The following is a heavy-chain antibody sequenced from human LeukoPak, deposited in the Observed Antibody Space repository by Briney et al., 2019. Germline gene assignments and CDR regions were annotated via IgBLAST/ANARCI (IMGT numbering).Heavy chain of an antibody. Sequence: GGCLRLSCAASGSRFDDYGMSWVRHVPGKGLEWVSGTNWDGASTGYADSVKGRFTISRDNVKNFLYLQMNSLRVEDTALYFCGRVYCSTTSCYDYYDYYMDVWGKGTTVTVSS. J-gene: IGHJ6*03. V-gene: IGHV3-20*04. CDR3: GRVYCSTTSCYDYYDYYMDV. CDR2: TNWDGAST. CDR1: GSRFDDYG. D-gene: IGHD2-2*01.